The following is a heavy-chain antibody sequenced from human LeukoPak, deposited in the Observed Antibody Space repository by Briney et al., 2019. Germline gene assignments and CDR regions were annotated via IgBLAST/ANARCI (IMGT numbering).Heavy chain of an antibody. CDR3: ARAIPGDHGDYFHFDY. CDR2: IYYSGST. CDR1: GDSISSYY. D-gene: IGHD4-17*01. Sequence: SETLSLTCTVAGDSISSYYWSWIRQPPGKGLGWIGYIYYSGSTNYNPSLKSRVTISVDTSKNQFSLKLSSVTAADTAVYYCARAIPGDHGDYFHFDYWGQGTLVTVSS. J-gene: IGHJ4*02. V-gene: IGHV4-59*01.